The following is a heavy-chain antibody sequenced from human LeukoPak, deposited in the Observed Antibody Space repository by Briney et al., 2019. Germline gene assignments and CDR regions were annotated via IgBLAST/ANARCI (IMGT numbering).Heavy chain of an antibody. CDR3: ARGPICSGGSCYSLNWFDP. Sequence: GASVKVSCKASGYTFTSYDINWVRQATGQGLEWMGWMNPNSGNTVYAQKFQGRVTMTRNTSISTAYMELSSLRSEDTAVYYCARGPICSGGSCYSLNWFDPWGQGTLVTVSS. CDR2: MNPNSGNT. CDR1: GYTFTSYD. D-gene: IGHD2-15*01. V-gene: IGHV1-8*01. J-gene: IGHJ5*02.